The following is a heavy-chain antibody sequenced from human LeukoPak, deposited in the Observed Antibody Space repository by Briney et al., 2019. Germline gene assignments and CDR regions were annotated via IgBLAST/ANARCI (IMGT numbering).Heavy chain of an antibody. CDR1: GFTFSSYA. CDR2: ISGSGDST. D-gene: IGHD4-23*01. Sequence: KPGGSLRLSCAASGFTFSSYAMSWVRQAPGKGLEWASAISGSGDSTYYADSVKGRFTISRDNSKNTLYLQMNSLRAEDTAVYYCAKNVRWSTFDYWGQGTLVTVSS. V-gene: IGHV3-23*01. CDR3: AKNVRWSTFDY. J-gene: IGHJ4*02.